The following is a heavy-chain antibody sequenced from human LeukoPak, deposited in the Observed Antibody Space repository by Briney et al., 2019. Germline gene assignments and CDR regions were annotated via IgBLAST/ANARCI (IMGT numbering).Heavy chain of an antibody. CDR2: ISSSGSTL. CDR3: ARINYYYYYYMDV. CDR1: GFTFSSYE. Sequence: PGGSLRLSCAASGFTFSSYEMNWVRQAPGKGLEWVSYISSSGSTLYYADSVKGRFTISRDNAKNSLYLQMNSLRAEDTAVYYCARINYYYYYYMDVWGKGTTVTISS. J-gene: IGHJ6*03. V-gene: IGHV3-48*03.